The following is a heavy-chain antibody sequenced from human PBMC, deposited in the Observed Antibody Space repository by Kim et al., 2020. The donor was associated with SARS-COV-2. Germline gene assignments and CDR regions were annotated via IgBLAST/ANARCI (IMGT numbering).Heavy chain of an antibody. J-gene: IGHJ4*02. Sequence: GGSLRLSCAASGFTFSSYAMHWVRQAPGKGLEWVAVIWYDGSNKYYADSVKGRFTISRDNSKNTLYLQMNSLRAEDTAVYYCAKGPTGLSGFGESGIDYWGQGTLVPVSS. CDR3: AKGPTGLSGFGESGIDY. D-gene: IGHD3-10*01. CDR2: IWYDGSNK. V-gene: IGHV3-33*06. CDR1: GFTFSSYA.